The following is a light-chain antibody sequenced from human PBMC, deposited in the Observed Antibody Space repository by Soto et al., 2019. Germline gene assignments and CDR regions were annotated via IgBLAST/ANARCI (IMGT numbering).Light chain of an antibody. Sequence: EMVMTQSPATLSVSPGERATLSCRASQSVRSNLAWYQQKPGQAPRLLIYGASTRATGIPARFRGSGSGTEFTLTISSLQSGDFAVYYCQQYNIWPLYTFGQGTKVDIK. V-gene: IGKV3-15*01. CDR1: QSVRSN. CDR3: QQYNIWPLYT. J-gene: IGKJ2*01. CDR2: GAS.